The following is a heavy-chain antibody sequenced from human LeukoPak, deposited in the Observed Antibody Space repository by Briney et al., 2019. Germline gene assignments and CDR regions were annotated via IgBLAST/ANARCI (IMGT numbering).Heavy chain of an antibody. Sequence: GGSLRLSCAASGFTVSSNYMSWVRQAPGKGLEWVSVIYSGGSTHYTDSVKGRFTISRDNAKNSLYLQMNSLRAEDTAVYYCAELGITMIGGVWGKGTTVTISS. V-gene: IGHV3-53*01. CDR2: IYSGGST. CDR3: AELGITMIGGV. CDR1: GFTVSSNY. J-gene: IGHJ6*04. D-gene: IGHD3-10*02.